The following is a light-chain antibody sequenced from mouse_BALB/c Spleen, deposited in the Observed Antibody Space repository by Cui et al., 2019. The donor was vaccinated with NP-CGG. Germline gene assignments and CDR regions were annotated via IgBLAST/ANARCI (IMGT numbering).Light chain of an antibody. CDR3: ALWYSNHWV. CDR2: GTN. CDR1: SGTVTTSNY. J-gene: IGLJ1*01. Sequence: HAVLTQESAPITSPGETVTFTCRSSSGTVTTSNYANWVQEKPDHLFTGLIGGTNNRAPGVPARFSGSLIGDKAALTITGAQTEDEAIYFCALWYSNHWVFGGGTKLTVL. V-gene: IGLV1*01.